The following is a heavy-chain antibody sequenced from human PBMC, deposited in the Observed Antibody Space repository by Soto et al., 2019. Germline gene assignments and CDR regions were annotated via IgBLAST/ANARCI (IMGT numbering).Heavy chain of an antibody. CDR1: GFTFSDYY. J-gene: IGHJ4*02. CDR2: ISSSSSYT. Sequence: QVQLVESGGGLVKPGGSLRLSCAASGFTFSDYYMSWIRQAPGKGLEWVSYISSSSSYTNYADSVKGRFTISRDNAKNSLYLQMNSLRAEDTAVYYCARAKKLTDFDYWGQGTLVTVSS. V-gene: IGHV3-11*05. D-gene: IGHD3-16*01. CDR3: ARAKKLTDFDY.